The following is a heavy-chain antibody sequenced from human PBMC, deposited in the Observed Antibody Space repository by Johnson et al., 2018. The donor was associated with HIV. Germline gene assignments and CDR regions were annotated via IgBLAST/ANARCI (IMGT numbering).Heavy chain of an antibody. CDR2: ISWNSNSI. V-gene: IGHV3-9*01. CDR3: AKDFRRFFPTPDAFDF. CDR1: GFTFDDYA. D-gene: IGHD4-23*01. Sequence: VLLVESGGGVVQPGGSLRLSCAASGFTFDDYAMHWVRQAPGKGLEWVSGISWNSNSIGYADSVKGRFTISRDNAKNSLYLQMNSLRAEDTAVYYCAKDFRRFFPTPDAFDFWGQGTMVTVSS. J-gene: IGHJ3*01.